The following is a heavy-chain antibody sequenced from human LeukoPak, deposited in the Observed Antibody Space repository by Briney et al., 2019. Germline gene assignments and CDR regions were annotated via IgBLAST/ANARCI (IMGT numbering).Heavy chain of an antibody. J-gene: IGHJ6*03. V-gene: IGHV2-5*02. Sequence: SGPTLVNPTQTLTLTCTFSGFSLSTGGVGVGWIRQPPGKALEWVALIYWDDDKRYSPSLQSRLTITKDTSKNLVVLTMTSMDPVDTATYYCAHSYCSSTSCYPYYYYYMDVWGKGTTVTVSS. CDR2: IYWDDDK. CDR3: AHSYCSSTSCYPYYYYYMDV. D-gene: IGHD2-2*01. CDR1: GFSLSTGGVG.